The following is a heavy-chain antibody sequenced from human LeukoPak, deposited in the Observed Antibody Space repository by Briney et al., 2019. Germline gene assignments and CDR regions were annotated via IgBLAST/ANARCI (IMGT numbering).Heavy chain of an antibody. V-gene: IGHV3-30*18. Sequence: GSLRLSCAASGFTFSSYGMHWVRQAPGKGLEWVAVISYDGSNKYYADSVKGRFTISRDNSKNTLYLQMNSLRAEDTAVYYCAKSIKRNAGAFDIWGQGTMVTVSS. CDR1: GFTFSSYG. D-gene: IGHD1-1*01. CDR2: ISYDGSNK. CDR3: AKSIKRNAGAFDI. J-gene: IGHJ3*02.